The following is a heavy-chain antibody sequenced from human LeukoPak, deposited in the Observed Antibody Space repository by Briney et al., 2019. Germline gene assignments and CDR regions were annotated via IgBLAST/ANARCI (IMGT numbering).Heavy chain of an antibody. J-gene: IGHJ4*02. D-gene: IGHD2-15*01. CDR2: IYYSGST. V-gene: IGHV4-39*07. Sequence: SETLSLTCTVSGGSIGSSSYYWGWIRQPPGMGLEWIGSIYYSGSTYYNPSLKSRVTISVDTSKNQFSLKLSSVTAADTAVYYCAREAWDIVVVVAATPGSFDYWSQGTLVTVSS. CDR3: AREAWDIVVVVAATPGSFDY. CDR1: GGSIGSSSYY.